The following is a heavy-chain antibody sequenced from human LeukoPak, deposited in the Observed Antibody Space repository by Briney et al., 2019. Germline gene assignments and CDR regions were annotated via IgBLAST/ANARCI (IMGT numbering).Heavy chain of an antibody. CDR2: IYYSGST. J-gene: IGHJ4*02. D-gene: IGHD6-13*01. CDR3: ARIGPYSSSWYFMSGSTQAGPGQYYFDY. V-gene: IGHV4-39*01. Sequence: SETLSLTCTVSGGSISSSSYYWGWIRQPPGKGLEWIGSIYYSGSTYYNPSLKSRVTISVDTSKTQFSLKLSSVTAADTAVYYCARIGPYSSSWYFMSGSTQAGPGQYYFDYWGQGTLVTVSS. CDR1: GGSISSSSYY.